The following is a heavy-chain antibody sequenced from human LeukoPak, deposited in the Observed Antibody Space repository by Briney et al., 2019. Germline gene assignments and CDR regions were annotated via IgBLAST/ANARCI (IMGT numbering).Heavy chain of an antibody. CDR2: IYYSGST. V-gene: IGHV4-30-4*08. D-gene: IGHD3-10*01. CDR3: AREVRGVIITTYYYYGMDV. Sequence: PSETLSLTCTVSGGSISSGDYYWSWIRQPPGKGLEWIGYIYYSGSTYYNPSLKSRVTISVDTSKNQFSLKLSSVTAAETAVYYCAREVRGVIITTYYYYGMDVWGQGTTVTVSS. J-gene: IGHJ6*02. CDR1: GGSISSGDYY.